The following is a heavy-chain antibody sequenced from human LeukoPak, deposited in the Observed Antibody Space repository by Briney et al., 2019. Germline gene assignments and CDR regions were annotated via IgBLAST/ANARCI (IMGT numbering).Heavy chain of an antibody. D-gene: IGHD6-19*01. J-gene: IGHJ3*02. CDR1: GYTFTSYA. Sequence: GASVTVSCKASGYTFTSYAMNWVRQAPGQGLEWMGRINTNTGNPTYAQGFTGRFVFSLDTSISTAYLEISRLKAENTAVYYCAREEYSSGRYVWKLTPAEAFDIWGQGTMVTVSS. CDR3: AREEYSSGRYVWKLTPAEAFDI. V-gene: IGHV7-4-1*02. CDR2: INTNTGNP.